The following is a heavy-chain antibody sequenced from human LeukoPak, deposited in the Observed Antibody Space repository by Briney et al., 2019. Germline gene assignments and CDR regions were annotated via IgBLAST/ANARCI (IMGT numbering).Heavy chain of an antibody. CDR2: IYHSGST. J-gene: IGHJ4*02. Sequence: SETLSLTCTVSGYSISSGYYWGWIRQPPGKGLEWIGSIYHSGSTYYNPSLKSRVTISVDTSKNQFSLKLSSVTAADTAVYYCARGRRYYYGSGSYYNVVYFDYWGQGTLVTVSS. CDR3: ARGRRYYYGSGSYYNVVYFDY. D-gene: IGHD3-10*01. CDR1: GYSISSGYY. V-gene: IGHV4-38-2*02.